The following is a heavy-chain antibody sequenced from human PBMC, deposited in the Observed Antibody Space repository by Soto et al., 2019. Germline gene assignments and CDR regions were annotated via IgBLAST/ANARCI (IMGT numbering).Heavy chain of an antibody. J-gene: IGHJ5*02. Sequence: GASVKVSCKASGYTFTSYGISWVRQAPGQGLEWMGWISAYNGNTNYAQKLQGRVTMTTDTSTSTVYMELKSLRSDDTAVYYCARDWYCSGGSCLNCFDPWGQGTLVTVSS. CDR2: ISAYNGNT. D-gene: IGHD2-15*01. V-gene: IGHV1-18*01. CDR3: ARDWYCSGGSCLNCFDP. CDR1: GYTFTSYG.